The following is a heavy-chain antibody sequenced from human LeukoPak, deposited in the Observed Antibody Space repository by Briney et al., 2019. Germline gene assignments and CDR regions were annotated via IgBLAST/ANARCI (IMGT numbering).Heavy chain of an antibody. V-gene: IGHV3-21*01. CDR2: ISSSSSYI. D-gene: IGHD3-22*01. J-gene: IGHJ4*02. Sequence: GGSLRLSCAASGFTFSSYSMNWVRQAPGKGLEWVSSISSSSSYIYCADSVKGRFTISRDNAKNSLYLQMNSLRAEDTAVYYCARDHPHDSSGYYNFDYWGQGTLVTVSS. CDR1: GFTFSSYS. CDR3: ARDHPHDSSGYYNFDY.